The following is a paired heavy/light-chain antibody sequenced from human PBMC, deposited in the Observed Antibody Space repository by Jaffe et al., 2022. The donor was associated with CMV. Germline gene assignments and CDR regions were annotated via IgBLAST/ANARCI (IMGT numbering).Heavy chain of an antibody. D-gene: IGHD4-4*01. V-gene: IGHV4-59*03. CDR3: AGQAPNSNWFDP. J-gene: IGHJ5*02. Sequence: QVQLQESGPGLVKPSETLSLTCSVSGGSISSYYWTWIRQPPGKGLEWIGYIYYTGSTNYNPSLKSRLTMSVDTSKNQFSLNLNTVTAADRAVYYCAGQAPNSNWFDPWGQGTLVTVSS. CDR2: IYYTGST. CDR1: GGSISSYY.
Light chain of an antibody. Sequence: QSVLTQPPSVSGAPGQRVTISCTGSSSNIGAGYDVHWYRQLPGTAPKLLIYHDTNRPSGVPDRFSGSKSGTSASLAITGLQAEDEADYYCQSFDSSLTGYVFGSGTKVTVL. CDR1: SSNIGAGYD. CDR2: HDT. V-gene: IGLV1-40*01. J-gene: IGLJ1*01. CDR3: QSFDSSLTGYV.